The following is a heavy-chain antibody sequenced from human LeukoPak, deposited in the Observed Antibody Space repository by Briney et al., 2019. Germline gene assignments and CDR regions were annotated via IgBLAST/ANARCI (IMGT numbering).Heavy chain of an antibody. Sequence: GGSLRLSCAASGFTVTRNFMSWVRQAPGKGLEWVSGIYSDGNTYYADSVKGRFTVSRDTSKNPMSLQMNSLRGEDTAVYYCARGGSDDWKRFDSWGQGTLVTVSP. CDR2: IYSDGNT. CDR1: GFTVTRNF. V-gene: IGHV3-53*01. J-gene: IGHJ4*02. D-gene: IGHD1-1*01. CDR3: ARGGSDDWKRFDS.